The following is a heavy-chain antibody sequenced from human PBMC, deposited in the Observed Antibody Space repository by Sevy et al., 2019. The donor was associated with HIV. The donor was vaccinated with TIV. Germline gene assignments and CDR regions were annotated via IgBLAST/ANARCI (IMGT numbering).Heavy chain of an antibody. CDR1: EFTFSNYW. V-gene: IGHV3-7*01. D-gene: IGHD5-18*01. Sequence: GGSLRLSCVASEFTFSNYWMSWVRQAPGKGLEWVASIKQDGSEKNYVDSVKGRFTITRDKAKNSLDLQMNSLRDEDTAIYYCAGGYSYGSTSSYYYYGMVVWGQGTTVTVSS. CDR2: IKQDGSEK. J-gene: IGHJ6*02. CDR3: AGGYSYGSTSSYYYYGMVV.